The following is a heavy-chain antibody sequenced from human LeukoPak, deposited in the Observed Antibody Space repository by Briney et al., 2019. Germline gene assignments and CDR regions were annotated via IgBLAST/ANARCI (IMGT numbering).Heavy chain of an antibody. Sequence: GASVKVSCKASGGTFSSYAMSWVRQAPGQGLEWMGGIIPIFGTANYAQKFQGGVTITADESTSTAYMELSSLRSEDTAVYYCARAPNYYYGDFDYWGQGTLVTVSS. CDR2: IIPIFGTA. CDR1: GGTFSSYA. J-gene: IGHJ4*02. D-gene: IGHD3-10*01. CDR3: ARAPNYYYGDFDY. V-gene: IGHV1-69*13.